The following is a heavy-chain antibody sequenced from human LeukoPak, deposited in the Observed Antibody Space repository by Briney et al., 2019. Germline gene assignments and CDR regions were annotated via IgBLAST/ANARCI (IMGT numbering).Heavy chain of an antibody. D-gene: IGHD1-14*01. CDR1: GGSRSSTKW. J-gene: IGHJ4*02. V-gene: IGHV4-4*02. CDR3: ATSMVMNHYCFDY. Sequence: SGTLSLTCAVSGGSRSSTKWWSWVRQPPRKGLEWIGEIYHSGSTNYNPSLKSRLTISVDKSKNQVSLNLSSVTAADTAVYYCATSMVMNHYCFDYWAQGTLVTVSS. CDR2: IYHSGST.